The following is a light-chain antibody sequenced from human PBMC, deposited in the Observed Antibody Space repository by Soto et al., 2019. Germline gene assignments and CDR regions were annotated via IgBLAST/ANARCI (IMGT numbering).Light chain of an antibody. CDR2: GNT. CDR3: QSYDSSRSHV. Sequence: QSVLTQPPSVSGAPGQRVTISCTGSSSNIGAGYDVHWYQQLPGTAPKLLIYGNTNRPSGIPDRFSGSKSGTSAPLAIAGLQAEDEADYYCQSYDSSRSHVFGTGTKLTVL. V-gene: IGLV1-40*01. CDR1: SSNIGAGYD. J-gene: IGLJ1*01.